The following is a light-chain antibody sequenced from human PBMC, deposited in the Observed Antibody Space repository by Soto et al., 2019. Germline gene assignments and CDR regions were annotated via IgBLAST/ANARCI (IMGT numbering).Light chain of an antibody. CDR3: KSYAGSNTYV. Sequence: QSSLTQPPSASGSPGQSVTISCTVTKNYVGFYDFVSWYQHHPGKAPRLIIYEVVQRPSGVPDRFSGSKSGNTASLTVSGLQAADEADYFCKSYAGSNTYVFGSGTKVTVL. V-gene: IGLV2-8*01. CDR2: EVV. J-gene: IGLJ1*01. CDR1: KNYVGFYDF.